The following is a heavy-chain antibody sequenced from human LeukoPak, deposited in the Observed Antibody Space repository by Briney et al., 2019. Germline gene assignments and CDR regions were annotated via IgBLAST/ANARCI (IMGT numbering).Heavy chain of an antibody. V-gene: IGHV1-69*05. CDR1: GGTFSSYA. J-gene: IGHJ4*02. CDR2: IIPIFGTA. Sequence: SVKVSCKASGGTFSSYAISWVRQAPGQGLEWMGGIIPIFGTANYAQKFQGRVTMTTDTSTSTAYMELRSLRSDDTAVYYCARESRDGYTLDYWGQGTLVTVSS. D-gene: IGHD5-24*01. CDR3: ARESRDGYTLDY.